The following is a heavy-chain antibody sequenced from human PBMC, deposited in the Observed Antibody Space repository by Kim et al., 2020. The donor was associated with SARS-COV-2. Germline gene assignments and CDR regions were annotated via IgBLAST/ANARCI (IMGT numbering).Heavy chain of an antibody. CDR2: INHSGST. CDR1: GGSFSGYY. J-gene: IGHJ6*02. V-gene: IGHV4-34*01. D-gene: IGHD7-27*01. CDR3: ARGDWVGLLSLTKTGYYYYGMDI. Sequence: SETLSLTCAVYGGSFSGYYWSWIRQPPGKGLEWIGEINHSGSTNYNPSLKSRVTISLDTSKNQFSLKLSSVTAADTAVYYCARGDWVGLLSLTKTGYYYYGMDIWGQGTTVTVSS.